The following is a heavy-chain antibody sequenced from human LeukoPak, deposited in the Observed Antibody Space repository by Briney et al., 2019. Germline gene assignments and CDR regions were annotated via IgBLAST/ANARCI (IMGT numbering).Heavy chain of an antibody. D-gene: IGHD3-10*01. J-gene: IGHJ6*02. CDR3: TRLYYYNPGSLKYYGMDV. V-gene: IGHV3-72*01. Sequence: PGGSLRLSCAVSGFTFSDHYMDWVRQAPGKGLEWVGRSRNKAKSYTTEYAASVKGRFTISRDDSKNSLYLQMNNLKTEDTAVYYCTRLYYYNPGSLKYYGMDVWGQGTTVTVSS. CDR1: GFTFSDHY. CDR2: SRNKAKSYTT.